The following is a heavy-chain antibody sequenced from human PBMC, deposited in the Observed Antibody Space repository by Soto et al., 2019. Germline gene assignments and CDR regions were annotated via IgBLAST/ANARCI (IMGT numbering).Heavy chain of an antibody. CDR3: ARVASHLHERRGHPDY. Sequence: PGGSLGLAWTASGVTRGGDCLTWVGQAPGKGLEWVGLSRSKAYDGTTQYAASVRDRFTISRDGSKRIAYLQMNNLRIEDTGVYYCARVASHLHERRGHPDYWGQGPLVTVSS. CDR2: SRSKAYDGTT. D-gene: IGHD1-1*01. V-gene: IGHV3-49*04. CDR1: GVTRGGDC. J-gene: IGHJ4*02.